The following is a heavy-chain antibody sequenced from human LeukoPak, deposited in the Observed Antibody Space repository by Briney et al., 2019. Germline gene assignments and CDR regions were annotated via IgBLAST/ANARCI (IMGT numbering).Heavy chain of an antibody. CDR2: IYYSGST. J-gene: IGHJ4*02. D-gene: IGHD7-27*01. CDR1: GGSIRSSSYY. Sequence: SETLSLTCTVSGGSIRSSSYYWGWIRQPPGKGLEWIASIYYSGSTYYNPSLKSRVTISVDTSKNQFFLRLSSVTAADTAVYYCASNWGGDEYYFDYWGQGSLVTVSS. V-gene: IGHV4-39*01. CDR3: ASNWGGDEYYFDY.